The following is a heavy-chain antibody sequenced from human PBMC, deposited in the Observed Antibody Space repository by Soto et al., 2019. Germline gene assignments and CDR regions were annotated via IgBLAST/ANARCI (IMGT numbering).Heavy chain of an antibody. CDR3: ARRRQEQWLVRWFDP. D-gene: IGHD6-19*01. Sequence: QLQLQESGPGLVKPSETLSLTCTVSGGSLSSSSYYWGWIRQPPGKGLEWIGSIYYSGSTYYNPSLKSRVTISVDTSKNQFSLKLSSVTAADTAVYYCARRRQEQWLVRWFDPWGQGTLVTVSS. CDR1: GGSLSSSSYY. CDR2: IYYSGST. V-gene: IGHV4-39*01. J-gene: IGHJ5*02.